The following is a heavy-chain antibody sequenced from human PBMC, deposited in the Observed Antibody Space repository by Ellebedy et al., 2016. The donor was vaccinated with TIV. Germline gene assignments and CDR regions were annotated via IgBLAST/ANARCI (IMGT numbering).Heavy chain of an antibody. J-gene: IGHJ6*02. CDR3: ARVPGGKSGYYGSYHYYGMDV. CDR2: IKQDGSEK. CDR1: GFTFSNYW. Sequence: GGSLRLSXAASGFTFSNYWMTWVRQGPGKGLEWVANIKQDGSEKYYVDSVKGRFTISRDNAKNSLYLQMNSLRAEDTAVYYCARVPGGKSGYYGSYHYYGMDVWGQGTTVTVSS. V-gene: IGHV3-7*01. D-gene: IGHD3-22*01.